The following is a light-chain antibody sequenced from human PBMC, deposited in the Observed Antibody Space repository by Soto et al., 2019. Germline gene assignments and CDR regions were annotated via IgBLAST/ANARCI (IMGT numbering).Light chain of an antibody. CDR1: SSDVGGYNY. CDR3: SSYTSSSTRV. Sequence: QYALTQPASVSGSPGQSITISCTGTSSDVGGYNYVSWYQQHPGKAPKLMIYEVSNRPSGVSNRFSGYKSGNTASLTISGLQAEDEADYYCSSYTSSSTRVFGGGTKVTVL. V-gene: IGLV2-14*01. J-gene: IGLJ3*02. CDR2: EVS.